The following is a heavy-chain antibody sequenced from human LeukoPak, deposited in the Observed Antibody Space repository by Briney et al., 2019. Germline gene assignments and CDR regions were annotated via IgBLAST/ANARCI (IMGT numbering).Heavy chain of an antibody. V-gene: IGHV3-23*01. D-gene: IGHD6-13*01. CDR2: ISGSGGST. CDR1: GFTFSSYA. J-gene: IGHJ4*02. Sequence: GGSLRLSCAASGFTFSSYAMSWVRQAPGEGLEWVSAISGSGGSTYYADSVKGRFTISRDNSKNTLYLQMNSLRAEDTAVYYCAKVPKPYSSSWYVEYWGQGTLVTVSS. CDR3: AKVPKPYSSSWYVEY.